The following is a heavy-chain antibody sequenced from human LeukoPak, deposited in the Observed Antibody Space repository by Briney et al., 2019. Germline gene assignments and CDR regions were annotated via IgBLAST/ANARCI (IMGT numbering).Heavy chain of an antibody. CDR3: ATEGSMVRGVIITVY. CDR2: INHSGST. D-gene: IGHD3-10*01. Sequence: PSETLSLTCAVYGGSFSGYYWSWIRQPPGKGLEWIGEINHSGSTNYNPSLKSRVTISVDTSKNQFSLKLSSVTAADTAVYYCATEGSMVRGVIITVYWGQGTLVTVSS. V-gene: IGHV4-34*01. J-gene: IGHJ4*02. CDR1: GGSFSGYY.